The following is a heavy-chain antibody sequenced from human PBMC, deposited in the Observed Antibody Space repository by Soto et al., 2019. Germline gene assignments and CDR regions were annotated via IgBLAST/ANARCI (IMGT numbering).Heavy chain of an antibody. CDR1: GFTFDDYT. CDR2: ISWDGGST. J-gene: IGHJ6*02. CDR3: AKYRRGSGSYYYYYGMDV. D-gene: IGHD1-26*01. V-gene: IGHV3-43*01. Sequence: GGSLRLSCAASGFTFDDYTMHWVRQAPGKGLEWVSLISWDGGSTYYADSVKGRFTISRDNSKNSLYLQMNSLRTEDTALYYCAKYRRGSGSYYYYYGMDVWGQGTTVTVSS.